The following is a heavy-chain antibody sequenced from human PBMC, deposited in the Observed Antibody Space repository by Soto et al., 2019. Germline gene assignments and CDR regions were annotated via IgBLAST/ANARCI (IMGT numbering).Heavy chain of an antibody. Sequence: QVQLVESGGGVVQPGRSLRLSCLASGLTFSTYTLHWVRQAPRKGLEWVALVLDDGSDKFYADSVKGRFTISRDNSKSALYLQMNSLRTEDTAVYYCSAINSSGYSFDFWGQGTLVTVSS. CDR2: VLDDGSDK. CDR1: GLTFSTYT. J-gene: IGHJ4*02. D-gene: IGHD3-22*01. CDR3: SAINSSGYSFDF. V-gene: IGHV3-30*14.